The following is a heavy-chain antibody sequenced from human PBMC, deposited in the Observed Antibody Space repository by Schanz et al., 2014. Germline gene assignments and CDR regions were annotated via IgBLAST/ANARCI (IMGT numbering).Heavy chain of an antibody. D-gene: IGHD3-22*01. CDR1: GYSFNLFG. V-gene: IGHV1-18*04. J-gene: IGHJ4*02. CDR3: VRDGDERLVVIFDQ. Sequence: QVQLVQSGAEVQKPGASVMLSCKTSGYSFNLFGVSWVRQAPGQGLEWMGWISAYNGNMNYAPKFQGRVTMTTDTSTSTAYMELRNLRSDETAVYYCVRDGDERLVVIFDQWGQGTLVTVSS. CDR2: ISAYNGNM.